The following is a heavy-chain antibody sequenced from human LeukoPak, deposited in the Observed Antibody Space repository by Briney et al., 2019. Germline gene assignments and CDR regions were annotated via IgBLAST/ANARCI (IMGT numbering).Heavy chain of an antibody. V-gene: IGHV4-59*01. CDR1: GGSISGYY. J-gene: IGHJ6*03. Sequence: SETLSLTCSISGGSISGYYWSWIRQPPGKGLEWIGYIYYSGSTNYNPSLKSRVTISVDTSKNQFSLRLTSVTAADTAVYCCARGGSYYDFWSGYYDYYYYMDVWGKGTTVTVSS. CDR2: IYYSGST. CDR3: ARGGSYYDFWSGYYDYYYYMDV. D-gene: IGHD3-3*01.